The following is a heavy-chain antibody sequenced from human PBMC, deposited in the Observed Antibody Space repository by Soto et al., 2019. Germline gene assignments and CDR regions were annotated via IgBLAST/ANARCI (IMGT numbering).Heavy chain of an antibody. CDR2: IYYSGST. CDR3: ARRYGSAIDY. CDR1: GGTISSWY. V-gene: IGHV4-59*08. D-gene: IGHD1-26*01. Sequence: QVQLQESGPGLVKPSETLSLTCTVSGGTISSWYWSWIRQPPGKGLEWIGYIYYSGSTNCNPSLKIGVTISVDTSKNQFSLKLSSVTAADTAVYYCARRYGSAIDYWGPGTLVTVSS. J-gene: IGHJ4*02.